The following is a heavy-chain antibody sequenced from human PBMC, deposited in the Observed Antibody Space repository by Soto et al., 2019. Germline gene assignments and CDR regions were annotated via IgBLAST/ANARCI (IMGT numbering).Heavy chain of an antibody. CDR3: ARERLQSFDY. V-gene: IGHV1-69*13. CDR1: GGSFSSDA. CDR2: IIPTSGTA. Sequence: GASVKVSCKASGGSFSSDAFGWVRQAPGQGLEWMGGIIPTSGTANYAQRFQGRATITADESTSTAYMELSSLTSEDTAVYYCARERLQSFDYWGKGTLVTVSS. J-gene: IGHJ4*02. D-gene: IGHD4-4*01.